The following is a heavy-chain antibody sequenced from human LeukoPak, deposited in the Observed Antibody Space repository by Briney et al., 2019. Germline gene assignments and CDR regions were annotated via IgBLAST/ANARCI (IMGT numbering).Heavy chain of an antibody. CDR3: ATSDYNDSSGYYYFDY. V-gene: IGHV1-18*01. CDR2: ISAYSGNT. D-gene: IGHD3-22*01. J-gene: IGHJ4*02. Sequence: EASVKVSCKASGYTFTSNGISWVRQAPGQGLEWMGWISAYSGNTNNAQKLQGRVTMTTGTSTSTAYMELRSLRSDDTAVYYCATSDYNDSSGYYYFDYWGQGTLVTVSS. CDR1: GYTFTSNG.